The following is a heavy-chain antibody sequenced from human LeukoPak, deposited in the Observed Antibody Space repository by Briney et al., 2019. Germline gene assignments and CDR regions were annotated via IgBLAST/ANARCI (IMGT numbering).Heavy chain of an antibody. CDR2: IKEDGSRN. CDR1: GFTFTTYW. J-gene: IGHJ5*01. CDR3: ARDGGGYDS. V-gene: IGHV3-7*01. Sequence: GGSLRLSCAASGFTFTTYWMSWVRQTPEKGLEWVANIKEDGSRNYYVDSVKGRFTISRDNAKNLLYLQMKSLRAEDTATYYCARDGGGYDSWGQGTLVTVSS. D-gene: IGHD5-24*01.